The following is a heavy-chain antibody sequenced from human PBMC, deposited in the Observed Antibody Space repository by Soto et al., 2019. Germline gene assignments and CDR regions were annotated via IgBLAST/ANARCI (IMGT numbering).Heavy chain of an antibody. D-gene: IGHD1-26*01. J-gene: IGHJ3*01. CDR3: VRGVGASSGAFDV. Sequence: DVQLVESGGGLIQPGGSLRLSCADSGLPFSSFWMHWVRQAPGKGLVWVARISRDGTTTTYADAVKGRFSISRDTAKNTQFLLMTNVTTDDTAVYYCVRGVGASSGAFDVWGQGTMVTVSS. V-gene: IGHV3-74*01. CDR2: ISRDGTTT. CDR1: GLPFSSFW.